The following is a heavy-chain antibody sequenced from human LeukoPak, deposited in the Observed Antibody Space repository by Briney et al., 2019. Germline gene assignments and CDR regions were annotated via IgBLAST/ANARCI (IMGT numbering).Heavy chain of an antibody. CDR1: GGSISSGDYY. CDR2: IYYSGST. J-gene: IGHJ5*02. Sequence: SETLSLTCTVSGGSISSGDYYWSWIRQPPGKGLEWIGYIYYSGSTYYNPSPKSRVTISVDTSKNQFSLKLSSVTAADTAVYYCARQTTEQSNWFDPWGQGTLVTVSS. D-gene: IGHD4-11*01. V-gene: IGHV4-30-4*01. CDR3: ARQTTEQSNWFDP.